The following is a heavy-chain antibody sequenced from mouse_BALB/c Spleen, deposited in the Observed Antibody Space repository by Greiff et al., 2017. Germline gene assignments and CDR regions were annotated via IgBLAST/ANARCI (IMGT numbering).Heavy chain of an antibody. CDR3: ARRLYDSYAMDY. Sequence: EVQVVESGGGLVKPGGSLKLSCAASGFTFSSYAMSWVRQTPEKRLEWVASISSGGSTYYPDSVKGRFTISRDNARNILYLQMSSLRSEDTAMYYCARRLYDSYAMDYWGQGTSVTVSS. J-gene: IGHJ4*01. CDR1: GFTFSSYA. V-gene: IGHV5-6-5*01. CDR2: ISSGGST. D-gene: IGHD3-2*02.